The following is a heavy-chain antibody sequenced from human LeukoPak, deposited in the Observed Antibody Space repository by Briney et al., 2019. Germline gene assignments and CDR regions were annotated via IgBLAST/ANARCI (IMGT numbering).Heavy chain of an antibody. CDR1: GFTFSSYA. D-gene: IGHD1-7*01. Sequence: GGSLRLSRAASGFTFSSYAMSWVRQAPGKGLEWVSAISGSGGSTYYADSVKGRFTISRDNSKNTLYLQMNSLRAEDTAVYYCANQLELRTDFDYWGQGTLVTVSS. CDR3: ANQLELRTDFDY. CDR2: ISGSGGST. J-gene: IGHJ4*02. V-gene: IGHV3-23*01.